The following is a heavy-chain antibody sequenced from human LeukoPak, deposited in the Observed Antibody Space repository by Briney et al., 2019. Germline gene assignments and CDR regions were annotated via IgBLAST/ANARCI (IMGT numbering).Heavy chain of an antibody. CDR2: ISTSSSYI. Sequence: GGSLRLSCAASGFTFNRYNMNWVRRAPGKGLEWVSSISTSSSYIYYADSVRGRFTISRDNAKNTLYLQMNSLRAEDTAVYYCAKKWAIDVWGKGTTVTISS. CDR1: GFTFNRYN. CDR3: AKKWAIDV. J-gene: IGHJ6*04. D-gene: IGHD1-26*01. V-gene: IGHV3-21*04.